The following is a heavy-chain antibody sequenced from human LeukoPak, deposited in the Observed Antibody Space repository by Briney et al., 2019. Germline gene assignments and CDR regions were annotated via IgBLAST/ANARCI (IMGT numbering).Heavy chain of an antibody. CDR2: ISAYNGNT. CDR1: GYTFTSYG. D-gene: IGHD3-3*01. V-gene: IGHV1-18*01. Sequence: ASVKVSCKASGYTFTSYGISWVRQAPGQGLEWMGWISAYNGNTNYAQKPQGRVTMTTDKSTSTAYMELRSLRSDDTAVYYCARDLITIFGVVITRYGMDVWGQGTTVTVSS. CDR3: ARDLITIFGVVITRYGMDV. J-gene: IGHJ6*02.